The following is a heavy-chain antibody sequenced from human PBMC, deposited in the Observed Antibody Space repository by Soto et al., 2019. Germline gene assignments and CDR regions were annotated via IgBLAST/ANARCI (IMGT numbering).Heavy chain of an antibody. CDR3: ARWRRNWFDP. Sequence: QVQLVQSGAEVKKPGASVKVSCKASGYTFTNYAIHWVRQAPGQRLEWMGWINAANGNTKYSQNFQNRVTMTRDTSASTADMEVSSLRFEDTAVYYCARWRRNWFDPWGQGTLVTVSS. CDR1: GYTFTNYA. V-gene: IGHV1-3*01. D-gene: IGHD3-3*01. CDR2: INAANGNT. J-gene: IGHJ5*02.